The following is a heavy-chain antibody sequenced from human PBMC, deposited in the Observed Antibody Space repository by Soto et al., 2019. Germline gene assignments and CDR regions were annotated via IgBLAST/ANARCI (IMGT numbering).Heavy chain of an antibody. J-gene: IGHJ4*02. CDR1: GGSISSYY. Sequence: PSETLSLTCTVPGGSISSYYWSWIRQPPGKGLEWIGYIYYSGSTNYNPSLKSRVTISVDTSKNQFSLKLSSVTAADTAVYYCARRYGYSFDYWGQGTLVTVS. D-gene: IGHD1-1*01. V-gene: IGHV4-59*08. CDR3: ARRYGYSFDY. CDR2: IYYSGST.